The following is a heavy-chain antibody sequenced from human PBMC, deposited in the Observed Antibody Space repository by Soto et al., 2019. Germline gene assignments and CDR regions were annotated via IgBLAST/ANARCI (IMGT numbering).Heavy chain of an antibody. CDR2: IYYSGST. J-gene: IGHJ4*02. V-gene: IGHV4-31*03. Sequence: SETLSLTCTVCGGSISSGGYYWSWIRQHPGKGLEWIGYIYYSGSTYYNPSLKSRVTISVDTSKNQFSLKLSSVTAADTAVYYCARFNYDILTGLTHFDYWGQGTLVTVSS. D-gene: IGHD3-9*01. CDR1: GGSISSGGYY. CDR3: ARFNYDILTGLTHFDY.